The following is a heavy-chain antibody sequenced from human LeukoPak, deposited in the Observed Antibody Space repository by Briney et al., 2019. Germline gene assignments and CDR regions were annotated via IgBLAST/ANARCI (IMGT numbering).Heavy chain of an antibody. Sequence: GGSLRLSCAASGFTFSSYDMHWVRQATGKGLEWVSAIGTAGDTYYPGSVKGRFTISRENAKNSLYLQMNSLRAEDTAVYYCARDLALFDEAGTGLYGMDVWGQGTTVTVSS. J-gene: IGHJ6*02. CDR1: GFTFSSYD. CDR3: ARDLALFDEAGTGLYGMDV. D-gene: IGHD6-19*01. V-gene: IGHV3-13*01. CDR2: IGTAGDT.